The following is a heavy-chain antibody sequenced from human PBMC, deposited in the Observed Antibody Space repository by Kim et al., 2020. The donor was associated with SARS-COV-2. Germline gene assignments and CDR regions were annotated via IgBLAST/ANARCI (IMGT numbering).Heavy chain of an antibody. D-gene: IGHD3-22*01. Sequence: LQRRVTIPVDTSKNQFSLKLSSVTAADTAVYYCARGRYDSTGYYYGAFDIWGQGTMVTVSS. J-gene: IGHJ3*02. V-gene: IGHV4-59*09. CDR3: ARGRYDSTGYYYGAFDI.